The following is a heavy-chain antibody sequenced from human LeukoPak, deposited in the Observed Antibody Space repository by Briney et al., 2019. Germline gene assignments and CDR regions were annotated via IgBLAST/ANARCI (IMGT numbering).Heavy chain of an antibody. CDR1: GYTFTGYY. D-gene: IGHD5-12*01. J-gene: IGHJ4*02. V-gene: IGHV1-2*02. CDR2: INPNSGDT. Sequence: ASVKVSCKASGYTFTGYYIHWVRQAPGQKLEWMGWINPNSGDTNYSQRFQGSITMTRDMSINTAYMELSRLRSDDTAIYYCASAGMVATGIDYWGQGTLITVSS. CDR3: ASAGMVATGIDY.